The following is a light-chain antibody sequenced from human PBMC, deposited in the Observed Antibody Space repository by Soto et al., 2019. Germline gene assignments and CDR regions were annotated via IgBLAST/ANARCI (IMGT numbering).Light chain of an antibody. V-gene: IGKV4-1*01. CDR1: QSVLYRSNNRNY. J-gene: IGKJ1*01. Sequence: DIVMTQSPDSLAVSLGERATINCKSSQSVLYRSNNRNYLAWYQQKPGQPPKLLIYWASTRESGVPDRFSGSGSGTDFTLTSSSLQAEDVAVYYCQQYYSTPRTFGQGNKVEIK. CDR3: QQYYSTPRT. CDR2: WAS.